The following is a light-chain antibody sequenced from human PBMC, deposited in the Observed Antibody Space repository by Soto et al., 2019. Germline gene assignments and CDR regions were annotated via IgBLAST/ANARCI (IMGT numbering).Light chain of an antibody. CDR1: QSIGDT. J-gene: IGKJ1*01. CDR2: GAS. Sequence: EIVLTHSPGTLSFSPLGIATLSFSSSQSIGDTLAWYQQKPGQAPRLLIYGASSRVTGFPARFSGSGSGTDFTLTISSLQSDDFAVYYCQKYNNWPWKFGQGTKVDIK. CDR3: QKYNNWPWK. V-gene: IGKV3-15*01.